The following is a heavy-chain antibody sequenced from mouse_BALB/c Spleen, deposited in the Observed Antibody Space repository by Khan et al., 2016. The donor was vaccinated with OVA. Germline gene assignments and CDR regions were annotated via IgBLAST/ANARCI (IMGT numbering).Heavy chain of an antibody. J-gene: IGHJ4*01. CDR1: GYSITSDCA. CDR3: ARIYGYMDY. Sequence: QLKESGPGLVKPSQSLSLTCTVTGYSITSDCAWNWIRQFPGNKLEWMGYISYSGSTSYNPSLKSRISITRDTSKNQFFLQLNSVTTEDTATFYSARIYGYMDYWGPGTSVTVSS. D-gene: IGHD1-2*01. V-gene: IGHV3-2*02. CDR2: ISYSGST.